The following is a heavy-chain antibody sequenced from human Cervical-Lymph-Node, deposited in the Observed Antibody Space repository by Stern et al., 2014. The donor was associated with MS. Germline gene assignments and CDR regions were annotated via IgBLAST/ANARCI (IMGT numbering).Heavy chain of an antibody. CDR3: ARDYGDYAFDY. CDR1: GYSFTANW. J-gene: IGHJ4*02. CDR2: IYPGDSDT. V-gene: IGHV5-51*01. Sequence: EVQLVESGAEVKKPGESLKISCKGSGYSFTANWIAWVRQMPGKGLEWMGIIYPGDSDTRSSPSFQGQVPISADKSISTAYLQWSSLKASDTAMYYCARDYGDYAFDYWGQGTLVTVSS. D-gene: IGHD4-17*01.